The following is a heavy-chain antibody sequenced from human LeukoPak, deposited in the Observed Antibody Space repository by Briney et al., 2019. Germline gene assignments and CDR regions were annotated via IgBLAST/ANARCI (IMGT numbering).Heavy chain of an antibody. J-gene: IGHJ4*02. V-gene: IGHV3-23*01. Sequence: GGSLRLSRAASGFTFSSSAMSWVRQAPGKGLEWVSAISNNGGYTYYADSVQGRFTISRDNSKSTLCLQMNSLRAEDTAVYYCAKQLGYCSDGSCYFPYWGQGTLVTVSP. CDR1: GFTFSSSA. CDR2: ISNNGGYT. D-gene: IGHD2-15*01. CDR3: AKQLGYCSDGSCYFPY.